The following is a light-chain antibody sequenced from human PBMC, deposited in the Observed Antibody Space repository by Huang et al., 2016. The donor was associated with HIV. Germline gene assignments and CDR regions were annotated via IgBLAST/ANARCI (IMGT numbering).Light chain of an antibody. Sequence: DIQMTQSPSSLSASVGDRVTITCRARQYISTYLNWYQQKPVEAPTLLIFGASSKLTGGPSRFSGSGSGTNFTLTISNLQPEDFAVYFCQQGYTTPTFGGGTRVEIK. V-gene: IGKV1-39*01. CDR2: GAS. CDR1: QYISTY. J-gene: IGKJ4*01. CDR3: QQGYTTPT.